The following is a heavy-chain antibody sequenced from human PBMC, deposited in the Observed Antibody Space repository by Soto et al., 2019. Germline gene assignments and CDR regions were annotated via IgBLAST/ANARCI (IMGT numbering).Heavy chain of an antibody. CDR3: ASGASRWYPDCVDS. D-gene: IGHD6-13*01. Sequence: QAQVVQSGAEVRKPGSSVKLSCKASEGTFNSYAIAWVRQDPGQGLEWMGGIIPYYNTLNYAQKFQDRVSITADATTNTVYMELSSLRSDDTAVYFCASGASRWYPDCVDSWAQGTLVTVS. CDR2: IIPYYNTL. J-gene: IGHJ4*02. CDR1: EGTFNSYA. V-gene: IGHV1-69*01.